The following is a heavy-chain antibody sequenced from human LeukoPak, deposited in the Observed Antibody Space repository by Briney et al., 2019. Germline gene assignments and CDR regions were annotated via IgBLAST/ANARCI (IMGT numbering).Heavy chain of an antibody. CDR1: GGSISGSSYY. Sequence: SETLSLTCTVSGGSISGSSYYWGWIRQPPGKGLEWIGSIYYSGSTYYNPSLKSRVTISVDTSKNQFSLKLSSVTAADTAVYYCARDGYYDSSGYYPLPLGYWGQGTLVTVSS. J-gene: IGHJ4*02. V-gene: IGHV4-39*02. CDR3: ARDGYYDSSGYYPLPLGY. CDR2: IYYSGST. D-gene: IGHD3-22*01.